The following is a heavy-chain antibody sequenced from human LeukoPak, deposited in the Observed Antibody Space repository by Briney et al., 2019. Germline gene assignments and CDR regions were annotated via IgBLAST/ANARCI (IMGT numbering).Heavy chain of an antibody. CDR2: IRPIGDST. Sequence: ASVKVSCKASGYTFTSYYMHWVRQAPGLGLEWMGIIRPIGDSTTYAQKFQGRVTMTRNTSISTAYMELSSLRSEDTAVYYCARERGGGGFGVVIKRSYYYMDVWGKGTTVTVSS. V-gene: IGHV1-46*01. D-gene: IGHD3-3*01. CDR1: GYTFTSYY. J-gene: IGHJ6*03. CDR3: ARERGGGGFGVVIKRSYYYMDV.